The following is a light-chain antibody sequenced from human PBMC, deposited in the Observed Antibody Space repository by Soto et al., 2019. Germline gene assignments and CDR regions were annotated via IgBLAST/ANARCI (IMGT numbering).Light chain of an antibody. J-gene: IGKJ2*01. V-gene: IGKV3-15*01. CDR1: QSISSE. Sequence: EIVMTQSPATLSVSPGERATLSCRASQSISSELAWYQQRPGQPPRLLIYAASTRHTGVPDRFTGSGSGSDFTLTISGLQSEDFAVYYCQQGHNWPITFGQGTRLEI. CDR3: QQGHNWPIT. CDR2: AAS.